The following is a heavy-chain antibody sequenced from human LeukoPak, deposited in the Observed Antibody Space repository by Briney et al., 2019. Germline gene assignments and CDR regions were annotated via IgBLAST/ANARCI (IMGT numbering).Heavy chain of an antibody. CDR1: GFSLMPHA. V-gene: IGHV3-23*01. J-gene: IGHJ4*02. Sequence: GGSLRLSCTASGFSLMPHAMNWIRQAPGKGLEWVSAISHDGGTPYYADSVKGRFTISRDHSRNTLYLQMNRLRAEDTAVYYCTKARDSLGELSFHGGQGTLVTVSS. D-gene: IGHD3-16*02. CDR3: TKARDSLGELSFH. CDR2: ISHDGGTP.